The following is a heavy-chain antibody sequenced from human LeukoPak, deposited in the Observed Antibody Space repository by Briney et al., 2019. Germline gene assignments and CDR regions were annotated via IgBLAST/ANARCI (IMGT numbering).Heavy chain of an antibody. J-gene: IGHJ4*02. Sequence: GGSLRLSCAATGFTFRKHWMSWVRQTVGKGLECVANIREDGKEKHYGDSVKGRFTISRDNAKNSLFLQMNNLRVDDTAVYYCVRDYRGGWNDYWGQGTLVTVSS. D-gene: IGHD1-26*01. CDR2: IREDGKEK. CDR3: VRDYRGGWNDY. CDR1: GFTFRKHW. V-gene: IGHV3-7*01.